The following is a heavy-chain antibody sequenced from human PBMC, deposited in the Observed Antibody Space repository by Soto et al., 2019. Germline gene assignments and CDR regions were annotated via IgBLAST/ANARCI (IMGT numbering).Heavy chain of an antibody. D-gene: IGHD2-2*01. CDR1: GFNFRNSG. J-gene: IGHJ3*02. V-gene: IGHV3-30*02. CDR3: AREGSTRKIHAFDI. Sequence: PGGSLRLSCAASGFNFRNSGMHWVRQAPGKGPEWVAFIQSDESSRYFGDSVKGRITISRDILKNTVYLQMNSLRAEDTAVYYCAREGSTRKIHAFDIWGQGTMVTVSS. CDR2: IQSDESSR.